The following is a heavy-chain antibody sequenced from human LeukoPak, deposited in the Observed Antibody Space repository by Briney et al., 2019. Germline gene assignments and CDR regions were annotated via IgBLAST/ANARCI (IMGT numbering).Heavy chain of an antibody. CDR1: GGSISSGSYY. J-gene: IGHJ6*03. CDR2: IYTSGSA. Sequence: SETLSLTCTVSGGSISSGSYYWRWIRQPAGKGLEWIGRIYTSGSANYNPSLKCRVTISVDTSKNQFSLKLSSVTAADTAVYYCARTGDGYNYYNYYYMDVWGKGTTVTVTS. CDR3: ARTGDGYNYYNYYYMDV. D-gene: IGHD5-24*01. V-gene: IGHV4-61*02.